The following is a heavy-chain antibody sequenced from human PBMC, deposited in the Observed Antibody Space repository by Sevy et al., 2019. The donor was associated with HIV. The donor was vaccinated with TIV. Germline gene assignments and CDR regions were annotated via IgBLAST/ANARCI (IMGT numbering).Heavy chain of an antibody. J-gene: IGHJ3*02. CDR2: ISWNSGSI. CDR1: GFTFDDYA. D-gene: IGHD3-10*01. Sequence: GGSLRLSCAASGFTFDDYAMHWVRQAPGKGLEWVSGISWNSGSIGYADSVKGRFTISRDNAKNSLYLQMNSLRAEDTALYYCAKGRYYYGSGSYYDDAFDIWGQRTMVTVSS. CDR3: AKGRYYYGSGSYYDDAFDI. V-gene: IGHV3-9*01.